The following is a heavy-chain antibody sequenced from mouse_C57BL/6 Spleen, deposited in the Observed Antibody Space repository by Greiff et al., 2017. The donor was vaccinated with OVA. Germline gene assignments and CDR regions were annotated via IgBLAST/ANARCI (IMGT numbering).Heavy chain of an antibody. CDR1: GYTFTSYW. J-gene: IGHJ4*01. CDR3: ARPTTRYYAMDY. D-gene: IGHD1-1*01. V-gene: IGHV1-55*01. CDR2: IYPGSGST. Sequence: QVQLQQPGAELVKPGASVKMSCKASGYTFTSYWITWVKQRPGQGLEWIGDIYPGSGSTNYNKKFKSKATLTVDTSSSTAYMQLSSLTSEDSAVYCCARPTTRYYAMDYWGKGTSVTVSS.